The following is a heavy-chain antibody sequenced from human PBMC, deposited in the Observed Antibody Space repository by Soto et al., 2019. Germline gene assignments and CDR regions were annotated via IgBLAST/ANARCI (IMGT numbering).Heavy chain of an antibody. CDR1: GYTFTASG. D-gene: IGHD2-21*01. Sequence: ASVKVSCKASGYTFTASGISWVRQAPGQGLEWMGWTSIYNGHTEYSPKFLGRVVMTTDTSADTAYLELKSLRPDDTAVYYCAKEWDLRFRFFDLWGRGTLVTVSS. CDR3: AKEWDLRFRFFDL. J-gene: IGHJ2*01. CDR2: TSIYNGHT. V-gene: IGHV1-18*01.